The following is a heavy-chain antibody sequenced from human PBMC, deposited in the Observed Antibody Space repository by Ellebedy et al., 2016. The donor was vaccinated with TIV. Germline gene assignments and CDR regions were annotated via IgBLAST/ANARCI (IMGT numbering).Heavy chain of an antibody. J-gene: IGHJ6*02. Sequence: AASVQVSCKASGYTFTSYGISWVRQAPGPGLAWMGWISTYNGNTTYAQRLQGRVTMTTDTYTSTAYMELRSLRSDDTAVYYCARDLAAGKQYYYYYGMDAWGQGTTVTVSS. D-gene: IGHD6-13*01. CDR1: GYTFTSYG. CDR2: ISTYNGNT. V-gene: IGHV1-18*04. CDR3: ARDLAAGKQYYYYYGMDA.